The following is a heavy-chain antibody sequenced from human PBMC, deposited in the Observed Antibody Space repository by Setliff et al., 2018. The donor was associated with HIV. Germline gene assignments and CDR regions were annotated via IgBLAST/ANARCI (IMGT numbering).Heavy chain of an antibody. V-gene: IGHV1-8*02. D-gene: IGHD4-17*01. CDR3: ARGGDYLGIPSYYYYYMDV. J-gene: IGHJ6*03. Sequence: ASVKVSCKASGHTFTSYDIYWARQATGQGLEWMGWMNPNSGNTGYAQKFQGRVTMTRDTSISTAYMELSSLRSEDTAVYYCARGGDYLGIPSYYYYYMDVWGKGTTVTVSS. CDR2: MNPNSGNT. CDR1: GHTFTSYD.